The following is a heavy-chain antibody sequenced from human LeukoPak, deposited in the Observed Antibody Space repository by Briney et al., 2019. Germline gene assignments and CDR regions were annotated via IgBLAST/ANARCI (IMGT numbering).Heavy chain of an antibody. D-gene: IGHD4-17*01. V-gene: IGHV1-18*01. Sequence: ASVKVSCKASGYTFTSYGISWVRQAPGQGLEWMGWISAYNGNTNYAQKFQGRVTMTRDTSISTAYMELSRLRSDDTAVYYCARGRGEAYGDYPNDAFDIWGQGTMVTVSS. CDR1: GYTFTSYG. CDR3: ARGRGEAYGDYPNDAFDI. J-gene: IGHJ3*02. CDR2: ISAYNGNT.